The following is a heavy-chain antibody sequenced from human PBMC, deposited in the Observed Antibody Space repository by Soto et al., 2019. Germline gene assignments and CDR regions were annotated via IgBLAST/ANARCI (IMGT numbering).Heavy chain of an antibody. CDR1: GGSISSYY. D-gene: IGHD1-7*01. Sequence: SETLSLTCTVSGGSISSYYWSWIRQPPGKGLEWIGYIYYSGSTNYNPSLKSRVTISVDTSKNQFSLKLSSVTAADTAVYYCARGGNWNYPGPQGYWGQGTLVTVS. CDR2: IYYSGST. V-gene: IGHV4-59*01. J-gene: IGHJ4*02. CDR3: ARGGNWNYPGPQGY.